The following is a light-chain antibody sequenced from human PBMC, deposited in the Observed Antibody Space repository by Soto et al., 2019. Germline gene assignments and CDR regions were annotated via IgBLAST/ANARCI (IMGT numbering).Light chain of an antibody. J-gene: IGLJ1*01. Sequence: QSALTQPASVSGSPGQSISISCTGTNSDIGNHNLVSWYQLHAGKAPKLMIYDVTKRPSGVSNRFSGSKSGNTASLTISGLQAEDEADYYCCSYAGSSTLYVFGTGTRSPS. V-gene: IGLV2-23*02. CDR3: CSYAGSSTLYV. CDR2: DVT. CDR1: NSDIGNHNL.